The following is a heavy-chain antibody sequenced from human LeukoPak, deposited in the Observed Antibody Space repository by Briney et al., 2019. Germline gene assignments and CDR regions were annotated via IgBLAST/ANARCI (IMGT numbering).Heavy chain of an antibody. D-gene: IGHD4-11*01. CDR3: ANYDYIDYTFDY. Sequence: PSETLSLTCTVSGGSISNSNYYWGWIRQPPRKRLEWIGTIYYSGSTYYNPSLKSRVTISVDTSKNQFSVKLSSVTATDTAVYYCANYDYIDYTFDYWGQGTLVTVSS. V-gene: IGHV4-39*01. CDR2: IYYSGST. CDR1: GGSISNSNYY. J-gene: IGHJ4*02.